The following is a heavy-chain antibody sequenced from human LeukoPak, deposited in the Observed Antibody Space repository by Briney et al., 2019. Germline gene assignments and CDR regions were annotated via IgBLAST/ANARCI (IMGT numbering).Heavy chain of an antibody. CDR3: AKRLAYYFHY. Sequence: GGSLTLSCAPSGLTFSKYAMKGVPPAPGKALVWGSTNSGSGGTTYYAASVKGRFTISRDNSKNTLYLQMNSLRAEDTAVYYCAKRLAYYFHYWGQGTLVAVSS. CDR1: GLTFSKYA. V-gene: IGHV3-23*01. D-gene: IGHD2-21*01. CDR2: NSGSGGTT. J-gene: IGHJ4*02.